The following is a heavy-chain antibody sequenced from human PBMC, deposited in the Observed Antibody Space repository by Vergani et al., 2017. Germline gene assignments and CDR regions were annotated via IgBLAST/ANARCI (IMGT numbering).Heavy chain of an antibody. CDR3: ATGGYYYDSSGYFDY. Sequence: QVQLVQSGAEVKKPGSSVKVSCKASGGTFSSYTISWVRQAPGQGPEWMGRIIPILGIANYAQKFQGRVTITADKSTSTAYMELSSLRSEDTAVYYCATGGYYYDSSGYFDYWGQGTLVTVSS. CDR1: GGTFSSYT. V-gene: IGHV1-69*02. CDR2: IIPILGIA. J-gene: IGHJ4*02. D-gene: IGHD3-22*01.